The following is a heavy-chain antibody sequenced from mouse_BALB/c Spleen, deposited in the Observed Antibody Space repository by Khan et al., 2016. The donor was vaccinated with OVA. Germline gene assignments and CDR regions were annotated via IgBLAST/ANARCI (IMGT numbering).Heavy chain of an antibody. CDR1: GYTFTSYT. CDR2: INPSSGYT. D-gene: IGHD2-14*01. Sequence: QVQLQQSGTELARPGASVKMSCKASGYTFTSYTMHWVKQRPGQGLEWIGYINPSSGYTNYNQKFKDKATLTADKSSITAYMQLSSLTSEDSAVDYGAREGAYYRSDGWFAYWGQGTLVTVSA. J-gene: IGHJ3*01. CDR3: AREGAYYRSDGWFAY. V-gene: IGHV1-4*01.